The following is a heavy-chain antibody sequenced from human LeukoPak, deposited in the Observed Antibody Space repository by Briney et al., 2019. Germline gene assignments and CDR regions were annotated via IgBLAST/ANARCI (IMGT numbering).Heavy chain of an antibody. V-gene: IGHV4-61*02. CDR2: IYTSGST. CDR3: AGGEWEPLDY. Sequence: SETLSLTCTVSGGSISSGSYYWSWIGQPAGKGLEWIGRIYTSGSTNYNPSLKSRVTISVDTSKNQFSLKLSSVTAADTAVYYCAGGEWEPLDYWGQGTLVTVSS. J-gene: IGHJ4*02. CDR1: GGSISSGSYY. D-gene: IGHD1-26*01.